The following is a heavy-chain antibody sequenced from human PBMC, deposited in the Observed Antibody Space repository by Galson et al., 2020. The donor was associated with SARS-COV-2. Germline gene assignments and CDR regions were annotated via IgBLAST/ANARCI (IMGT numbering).Heavy chain of an antibody. D-gene: IGHD6-13*01. Sequence: GESLKISCAASGFTFSNNWMHWVRQVPGKGLVWVSRINNDGTITNYADSVEGRFTISRDNAKSTLYLQIHSLSPDDTAVYHCARARYVNSCVDYWGQGTLVTVSS. CDR2: INNDGTIT. J-gene: IGHJ4*02. V-gene: IGHV3-74*01. CDR3: ARARYVNSCVDY. CDR1: GFTFSNNW.